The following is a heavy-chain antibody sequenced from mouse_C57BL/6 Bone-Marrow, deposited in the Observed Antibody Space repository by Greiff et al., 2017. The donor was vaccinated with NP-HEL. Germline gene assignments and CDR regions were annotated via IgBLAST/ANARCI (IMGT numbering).Heavy chain of an antibody. J-gene: IGHJ1*03. CDR2: INYDGSST. V-gene: IGHV5-16*01. CDR1: GFTFSDYY. Sequence: EVQLMESEGGLVQPGSSMKLSCTASGFTFSDYYMAWVRQVPEKGLEWVANINYDGSSTYYLDSLKSRFIISRDNAKNILYLQMSSLKSEDTATYYCARVRAYYGSSDRCFDVWGTGTTVTVSS. CDR3: ARVRAYYGSSDRCFDV. D-gene: IGHD1-1*01.